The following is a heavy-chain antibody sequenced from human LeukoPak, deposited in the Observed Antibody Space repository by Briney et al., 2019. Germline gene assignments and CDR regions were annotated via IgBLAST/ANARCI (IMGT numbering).Heavy chain of an antibody. CDR1: GFTFSTYS. J-gene: IGHJ4*02. CDR2: ISSSSSTI. CDR3: ARETQWYSGYGAQVDY. Sequence: GGSLRLSCAASGFTFSTYSMNWVRQAPGKGLEWVSYISSSSSTIYYADSVKGRFTISRDNAKNSLYLQMNSLRAEDTAVYYCARETQWYSGYGAQVDYWGQGTLVTVSS. D-gene: IGHD5-12*01. V-gene: IGHV3-48*01.